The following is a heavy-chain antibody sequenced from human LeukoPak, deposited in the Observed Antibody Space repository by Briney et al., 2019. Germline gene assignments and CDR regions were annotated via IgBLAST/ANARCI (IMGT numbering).Heavy chain of an antibody. D-gene: IGHD3-22*01. CDR3: ARDRGGYYYDSSGYEEGIWFDP. V-gene: IGHV3-11*04. CDR1: GFTFSDYY. Sequence: KPGGSLRLSCAASGFTFSDYYMSWIRQAPGKGLEWVSYISSSGSTIYYADSVKGRFTISRDNAKNSLYLQMNSLRAEDTAVYYCARDRGGYYYDSSGYEEGIWFDPWGQGTLVTVSS. CDR2: ISSSGSTI. J-gene: IGHJ5*02.